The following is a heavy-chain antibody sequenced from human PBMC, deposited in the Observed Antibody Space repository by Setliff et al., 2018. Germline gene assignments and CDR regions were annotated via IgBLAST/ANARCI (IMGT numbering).Heavy chain of an antibody. CDR3: ARGDYYDSSGYPYYYDY. Sequence: GSLRLSCAASGFTFSSYWMHWVRQDPGKGLVWVSRVNDDGSSAMYADSVKGRFTMSRDNAENLLFLQMNSLRAEDTAVYYCARGDYYDSSGYPYYYDYWGQGTLVTVSS. D-gene: IGHD3-22*01. J-gene: IGHJ4*02. CDR1: GFTFSSYW. V-gene: IGHV3-74*03. CDR2: VNDDGSSA.